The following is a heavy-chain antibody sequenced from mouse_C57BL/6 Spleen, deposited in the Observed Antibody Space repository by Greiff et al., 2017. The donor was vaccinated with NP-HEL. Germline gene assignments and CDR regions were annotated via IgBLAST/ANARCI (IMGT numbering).Heavy chain of an antibody. CDR2: IHPNSGST. V-gene: IGHV1-64*01. J-gene: IGHJ1*03. CDR3: ARSDYGSSLYWYFDV. D-gene: IGHD1-1*01. Sequence: VQLQQPGAELVKPGASVKLSCKASGYTFTSYWMHWVKQRPGQGLEWIGMIHPNSGSTNYNEKFKSKATLTVDKSSSTAYMQLSSLTSEDSAVYYGARSDYGSSLYWYFDVWGTGTTVTVSS. CDR1: GYTFTSYW.